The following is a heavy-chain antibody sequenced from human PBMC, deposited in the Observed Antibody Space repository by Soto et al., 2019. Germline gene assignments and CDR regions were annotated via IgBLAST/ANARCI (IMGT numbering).Heavy chain of an antibody. CDR2: INHSGST. Sequence: QVQLQQWGAGLLKPSETLSLTCAVYGGSFSGYYWSWIRQPPGKGLEWIGEINHSGSTNYNPSLESGVTISVDTSKNRFSLKLSSVTAADTAVYYCARDSSYYDILTGYYKRYYYYYMDVWGKGTTVTVSS. J-gene: IGHJ6*03. V-gene: IGHV4-34*01. CDR3: ARDSSYYDILTGYYKRYYYYYMDV. D-gene: IGHD3-9*01. CDR1: GGSFSGYY.